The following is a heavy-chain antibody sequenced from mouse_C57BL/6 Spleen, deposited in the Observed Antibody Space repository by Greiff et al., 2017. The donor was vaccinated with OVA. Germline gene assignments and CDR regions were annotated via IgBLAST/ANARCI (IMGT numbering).Heavy chain of an antibody. CDR2: IYPGSGST. CDR3: ARNGYDVYYFDY. Sequence: VQLQQSGAELVKPGASVKMSCKASGYTFTSYWITWVKQRPGQGLEWIGDIYPGSGSTNYNEKFKSKATLTVDTSSSTAYMQLSSLTSEDSAVYYCARNGYDVYYFDYWGQGTTLTVSS. D-gene: IGHD2-2*01. V-gene: IGHV1-55*01. J-gene: IGHJ2*01. CDR1: GYTFTSYW.